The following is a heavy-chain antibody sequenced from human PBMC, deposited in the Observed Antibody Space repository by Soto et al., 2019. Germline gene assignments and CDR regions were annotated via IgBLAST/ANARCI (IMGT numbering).Heavy chain of an antibody. CDR2: IFSNDEK. Sequence: QVTLKESGPVLVKPTETLTLTCTVSGFSLSNARMGVSWIRQPPGKALEWLAHIFSNDEKSYSTSLKSRLTISKDTSKSQVVLTMTNMDPVDTATYYCAREARYYDFWSGYQIYYGMDVWGQGTTVTVSS. V-gene: IGHV2-26*01. CDR1: GFSLSNARMG. D-gene: IGHD3-3*01. J-gene: IGHJ6*02. CDR3: AREARYYDFWSGYQIYYGMDV.